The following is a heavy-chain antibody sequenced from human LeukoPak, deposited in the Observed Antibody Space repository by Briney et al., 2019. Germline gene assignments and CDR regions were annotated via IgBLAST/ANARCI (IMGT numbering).Heavy chain of an antibody. CDR1: GFTFSTYG. CDR3: ARDLGNFGSGTSYYDY. D-gene: IGHD3-10*01. Sequence: GGSLRLSCAASGFTFSTYGMIWVRQAPGKGPEWVSSISSISTYTHYADAVKGRFTMSRDDSKNTLFLQMNSLRAEDTAVYYCARDLGNFGSGTSYYDYWGQGTLVTVSS. CDR2: ISSISTYT. V-gene: IGHV3-21*01. J-gene: IGHJ4*02.